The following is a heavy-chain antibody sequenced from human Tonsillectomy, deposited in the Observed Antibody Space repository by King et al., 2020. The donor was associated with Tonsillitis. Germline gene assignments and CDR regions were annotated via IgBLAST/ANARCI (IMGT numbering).Heavy chain of an antibody. CDR1: GYSFANYW. CDR2: IYPNDSDT. D-gene: IGHD3-3*01. Sequence: QLVQSGAEVKKPGESLKISCKGSGYSFANYWIGWVRQMPGKGLEWMGSIYPNDSDTTCSPSFQGQVTISVDKSISTAYLQWSSLQASDTAMYYCARSYYDFWIGYYGMDVWGQGTTVTVSS. V-gene: IGHV5-51*01. CDR3: ARSYYDFWIGYYGMDV. J-gene: IGHJ6*01.